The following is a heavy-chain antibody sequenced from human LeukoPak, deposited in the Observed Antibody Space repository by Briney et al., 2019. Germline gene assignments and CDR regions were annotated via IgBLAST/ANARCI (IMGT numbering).Heavy chain of an antibody. CDR2: ISSSGSTI. D-gene: IGHD3-3*01. J-gene: IGHJ6*02. V-gene: IGHV3-48*03. CDR1: GFTFSSYE. Sequence: GGSLRLSCAASGFTFSSYEMNWVRQAPGKGLEWVSYISSSGSTIYYADSVKGRFTISRDNAKNSLYLQMNSLRAEDTAVYYCARAADFWSGYPSMDVWGQGTTVTVSS. CDR3: ARAADFWSGYPSMDV.